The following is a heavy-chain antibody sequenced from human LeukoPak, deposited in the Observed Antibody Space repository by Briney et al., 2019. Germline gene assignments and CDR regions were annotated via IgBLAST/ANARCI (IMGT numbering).Heavy chain of an antibody. CDR3: ARGQPFDYGGNSDCDY. CDR1: GYTFATYD. Sequence: GASVKVSCKASGYTFATYDINWVRQATGQGLEWMGWMNPNSGNTGYAQKLQGRVTMTTDTSTSTAYMELRSLRSDDTAVYYCARGQPFDYGGNSDCDYWGQGTLVTVSS. V-gene: IGHV1-8*01. J-gene: IGHJ4*02. D-gene: IGHD4-23*01. CDR2: MNPNSGNT.